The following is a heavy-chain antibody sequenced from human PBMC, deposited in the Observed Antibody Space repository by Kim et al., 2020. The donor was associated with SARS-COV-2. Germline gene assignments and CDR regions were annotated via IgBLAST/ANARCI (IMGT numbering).Heavy chain of an antibody. CDR2: T. CDR3: ARSGQLDF. Sequence: TDDTPSHNTRCTISVDTSKNQFSLKLSSVTAAGTAVYYCARSGQLDFWGQGTLVTVSS. D-gene: IGHD6-13*01. J-gene: IGHJ4*02. V-gene: IGHV4-34*01.